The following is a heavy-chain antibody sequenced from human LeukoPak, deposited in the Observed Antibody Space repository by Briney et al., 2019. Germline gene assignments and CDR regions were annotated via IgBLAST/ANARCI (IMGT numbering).Heavy chain of an antibody. Sequence: GASVEVSCKASGYTFTSYDINWVRQATGQGLGWMGWMNPNSGNTGYAQKFQGRVTMTRNTSISTAYMELSSLRSEDTAVYYCARGRSSGSYYNWYYYYYYMDVWGKGTTVTVSS. CDR3: ARGRSSGSYYNWYYYYYYMDV. J-gene: IGHJ6*03. CDR2: MNPNSGNT. D-gene: IGHD3-10*01. V-gene: IGHV1-8*01. CDR1: GYTFTSYD.